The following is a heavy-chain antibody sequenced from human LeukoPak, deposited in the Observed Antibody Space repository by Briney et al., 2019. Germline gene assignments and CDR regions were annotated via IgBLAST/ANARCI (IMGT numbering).Heavy chain of an antibody. J-gene: IGHJ4*02. CDR3: AKHRLGYYGSGSYYDY. V-gene: IGHV3-23*01. D-gene: IGHD3-10*01. Sequence: GGSLRLSCAASGFTFSSYAMSWVRQAPGKGLEWVSAISGSGGSTYYADSVKGRFTISRDNPKNTLYLQMNSLRAEDTAVYYCAKHRLGYYGSGSYYDYWGQGTLVTVSS. CDR1: GFTFSSYA. CDR2: ISGSGGST.